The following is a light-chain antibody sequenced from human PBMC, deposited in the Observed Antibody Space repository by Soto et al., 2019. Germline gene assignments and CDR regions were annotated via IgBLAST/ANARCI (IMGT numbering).Light chain of an antibody. Sequence: SALTQPASVSGSPGQSITISCTGTISDIGGYNFISWYQHHPGKAPKLVIYDVNNRPSGISYRFSGSKSGNTASLTISGLQAEDEADYYYASYTRTTTLVFGGGTKLTVL. CDR3: ASYTRTTTLV. J-gene: IGLJ2*01. CDR2: DVN. CDR1: ISDIGGYNF. V-gene: IGLV2-14*01.